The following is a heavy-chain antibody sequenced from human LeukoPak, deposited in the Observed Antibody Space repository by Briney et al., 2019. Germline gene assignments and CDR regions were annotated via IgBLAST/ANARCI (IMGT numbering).Heavy chain of an antibody. V-gene: IGHV3-30*18. J-gene: IGHJ6*02. D-gene: IGHD7-27*01. Sequence: PGGSLRLSCAASGFTFSSYSMNWVRQAPGKGLEWVAVISYDGSNKYYADSVKGRFTISRDNSKNTLYLQMNSLRAEDTAVYYCAKDQTGDLWYYGMDVWGQGTTVTVSS. CDR1: GFTFSSYS. CDR2: ISYDGSNK. CDR3: AKDQTGDLWYYGMDV.